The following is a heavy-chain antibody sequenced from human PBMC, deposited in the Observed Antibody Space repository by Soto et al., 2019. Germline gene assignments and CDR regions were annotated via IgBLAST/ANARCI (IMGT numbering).Heavy chain of an antibody. V-gene: IGHV3-7*03. J-gene: IGHJ6*03. Sequence: GGSLRLSCAASGFTFSSYWMSWVRQAPGKGLEWVANIKQDGSEKYYVDSVKGRFTISRDNAKNSLYLQMNSLRAEDTALYYCAKDYGSGSYYNDDYYYYMDVWGKGTTVTVSS. D-gene: IGHD3-10*01. CDR1: GFTFSSYW. CDR3: AKDYGSGSYYNDDYYYYMDV. CDR2: IKQDGSEK.